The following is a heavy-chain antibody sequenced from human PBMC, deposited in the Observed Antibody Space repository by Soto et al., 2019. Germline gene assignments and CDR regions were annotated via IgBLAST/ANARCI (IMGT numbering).Heavy chain of an antibody. J-gene: IGHJ4*02. D-gene: IGHD3-16*01. V-gene: IGHV3-30-3*01. CDR2: ISNDGSNK. CDR1: GFTFSSYA. Sequence: QVQLVESGGGVVQPGRSLRLSCAASGFTFSSYAMHWVRQAPGKGLEWVAVISNDGSNKYYADSVKGRFTISRDNSKNTLYLQMNSLRAEDTAVYYCARDGDYPPWGEFDYWGQGTLVTVSS. CDR3: ARDGDYPPWGEFDY.